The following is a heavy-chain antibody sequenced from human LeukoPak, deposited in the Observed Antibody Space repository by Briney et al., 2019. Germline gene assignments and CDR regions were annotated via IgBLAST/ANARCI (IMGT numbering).Heavy chain of an antibody. CDR2: IYYSGST. Sequence: SETLSLTCTVSGGSISSGDYYWSWIRQPPGKGLEWIGYIYYSGSTYYNPSLKSRVTISVDTSKNQFSLKLSSVTAADTAVYYCARGRGELLYYGMDVWGQGTMVTVSS. D-gene: IGHD1-26*01. J-gene: IGHJ6*02. CDR1: GGSISSGDYY. CDR3: ARGRGELLYYGMDV. V-gene: IGHV4-30-4*01.